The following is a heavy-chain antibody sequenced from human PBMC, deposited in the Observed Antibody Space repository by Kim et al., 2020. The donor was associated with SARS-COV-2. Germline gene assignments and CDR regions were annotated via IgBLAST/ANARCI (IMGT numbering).Heavy chain of an antibody. CDR3: ARGGIAGI. Sequence: SETLSLTCAVYGGSFSGYYWSWIRQPPGKGLEWIGEINHSGSTNYNPSLKSRVTISVDTSKNQFSLKLSSVTAADTAVYYCARGGIAGIWGPGTMVTVSS. V-gene: IGHV4-34*01. D-gene: IGHD6-13*01. CDR2: INHSGST. J-gene: IGHJ3*02. CDR1: GGSFSGYY.